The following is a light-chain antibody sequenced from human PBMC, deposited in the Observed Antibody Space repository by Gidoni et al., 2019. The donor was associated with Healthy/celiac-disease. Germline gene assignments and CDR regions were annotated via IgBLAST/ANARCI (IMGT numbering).Light chain of an antibody. Sequence: DIQMTQSPCSLSASVGDRVTITCRASQSISTYLNWYQQKPGKAPKLLMYAASSLQSGVPSRFSGSGSGTDFTLTISSLQPEDFATYYCQQTYSTPPETFGQGTKVEI. V-gene: IGKV1-39*01. CDR2: AAS. J-gene: IGKJ1*01. CDR1: QSISTY. CDR3: QQTYSTPPET.